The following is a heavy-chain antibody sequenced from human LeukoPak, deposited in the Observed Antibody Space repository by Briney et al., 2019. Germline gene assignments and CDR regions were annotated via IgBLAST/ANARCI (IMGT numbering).Heavy chain of an antibody. CDR2: IWYDGSNK. V-gene: IGHV3-33*06. D-gene: IGHD4-11*01. J-gene: IGHJ6*02. CDR1: GFTFSSYG. Sequence: PGRSLRLSCAASGFTFSSYGMHWVRQAPGKGLEWVAVIWYDGSNKYYADSVKGRFTNSRDNSKNTLYLQMNSLRAEDTAVYYCAKAMTTVTTETFGSGMDVWGQGTTVTVSS. CDR3: AKAMTTVTTETFGSGMDV.